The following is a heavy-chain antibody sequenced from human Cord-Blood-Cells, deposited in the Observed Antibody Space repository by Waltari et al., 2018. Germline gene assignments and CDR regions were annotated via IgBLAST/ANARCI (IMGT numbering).Heavy chain of an antibody. V-gene: IGHV4-34*01. CDR3: ASKKLGYFDY. CDR1: GGPFSGYY. CDR2: INHSGST. D-gene: IGHD7-27*01. J-gene: IGHJ4*02. Sequence: QVQLQQWGAGLLKPSETLSLTCAVYGGPFSGYYWSWIRQPPGKGLEWIGEINHSGSTNYNPSLKSRVTISVDTSKNQFSLKLSSVTAADTAVYYCASKKLGYFDYWGQGTLVTVSS.